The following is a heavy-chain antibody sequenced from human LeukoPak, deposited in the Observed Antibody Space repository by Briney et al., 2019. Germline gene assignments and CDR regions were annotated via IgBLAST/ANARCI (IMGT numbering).Heavy chain of an antibody. Sequence: SSETLSLTCTVSGGSISSYYWSWIRQPPGKGLEWIGYIYYSGSTNYNPSLKSRVTISVDTSKNQFSLKLSSVTAADTAVYYCARHGVQGATTLYDYWGQGTPVTVSS. CDR3: ARHGVQGATTLYDY. CDR2: IYYSGST. D-gene: IGHD3-3*01. V-gene: IGHV4-59*08. J-gene: IGHJ4*02. CDR1: GGSISSYY.